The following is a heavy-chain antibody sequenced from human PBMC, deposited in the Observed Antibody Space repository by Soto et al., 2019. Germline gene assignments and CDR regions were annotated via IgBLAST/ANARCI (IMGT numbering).Heavy chain of an antibody. D-gene: IGHD5-12*01. J-gene: IGHJ2*01. V-gene: IGHV3-7*01. CDR3: ARGGFIVATNWYIDL. CDR1: GFTFSSYW. Sequence: EAQLVESGGGLVQPGGSLRLSCAASGFTFSSYWMSWVRQAPGKGLEWVANIKQAGNEESYVESVKGRFTISRDNTKNSLFLQMNSLRAEDTVVYYCARGGFIVATNWYIDLWGRGTLVTVSS. CDR2: IKQAGNEE.